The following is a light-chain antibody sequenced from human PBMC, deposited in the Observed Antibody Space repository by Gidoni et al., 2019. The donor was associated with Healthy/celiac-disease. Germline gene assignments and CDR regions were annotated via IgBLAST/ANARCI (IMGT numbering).Light chain of an antibody. CDR1: SSNIGSNT. CDR2: SNP. V-gene: IGLV1-44*01. Sequence: QSVLTQPPSAYGPHGQRVTISCSGSSSNIGSNTVNWYQQLPGTAPTLLIYSNPQRPSRVPDRFSGSKSGTSASLAISGLQSEDEADYYCAAWDDSLNGWVFGGGTTLTVL. CDR3: AAWDDSLNGWV. J-gene: IGLJ3*02.